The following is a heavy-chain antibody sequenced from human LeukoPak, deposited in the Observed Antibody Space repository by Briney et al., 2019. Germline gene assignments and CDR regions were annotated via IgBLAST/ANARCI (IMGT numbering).Heavy chain of an antibody. Sequence: PGGSLRLSCAASGFTFSSYAMSWVRQAPGKGLEWVSAISGSGGSTYYADSVKGRFTISRDNSKNTLYLQMNSLRAEDTAVYYCAKEKGVDTAMVPQGSDSERYYFDYWGQGTLVTVSS. V-gene: IGHV3-23*01. J-gene: IGHJ4*02. CDR3: AKEKGVDTAMVPQGSDSERYYFDY. CDR2: ISGSGGST. CDR1: GFTFSSYA. D-gene: IGHD5-18*01.